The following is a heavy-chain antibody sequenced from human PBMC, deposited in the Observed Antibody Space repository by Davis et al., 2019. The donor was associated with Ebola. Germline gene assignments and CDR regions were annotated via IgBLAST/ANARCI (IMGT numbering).Heavy chain of an antibody. CDR2: IGNKDNTHII. CDR1: GFRSRDHH. J-gene: IGHJ4*02. CDR3: ARDKIGSYSFDY. V-gene: IGHV3-72*01. Sequence: GEFLKISCAASGFRSRDHHMDWVRQAPGKGLEWVSRIGNKDNTHIIEYAASVKGRFTISRDDSKNSLYLQMDSLKTEDTAVYYCARDKIGSYSFDYWGQGTPVTVSS. D-gene: IGHD1-26*01.